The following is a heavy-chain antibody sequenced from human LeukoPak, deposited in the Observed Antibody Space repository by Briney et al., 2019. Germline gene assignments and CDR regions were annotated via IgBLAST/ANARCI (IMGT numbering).Heavy chain of an antibody. J-gene: IGHJ1*01. CDR1: GFTVSRNY. CDR3: TRESYD. D-gene: IGHD1-26*01. V-gene: IGHV3-53*01. Sequence: GGSLRLSCAASGFTVSRNYMSWVRQAPGKGLEWVSLIYSGGSTYYADSVTGRFTISRDNSKNTVYLQMNSLRAEDTAVYYCTRESYDWGQGTLVTVSS. CDR2: IYSGGST.